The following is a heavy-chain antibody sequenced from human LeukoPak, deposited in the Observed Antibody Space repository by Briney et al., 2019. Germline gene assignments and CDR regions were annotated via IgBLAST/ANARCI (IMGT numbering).Heavy chain of an antibody. Sequence: PSETLSLTCTVSGGSISSSYWSWIRQPPGKGLEWIGSIYYSGSTYYNPSLKSRVTISVDTSKNQFSLKLSSVTAADTAVYYCARHRGGPYVWGSYRPIGYFDYWGQGTLVTVSS. CDR2: IYYSGST. CDR1: GGSISSSY. J-gene: IGHJ4*02. CDR3: ARHRGGPYVWGSYRPIGYFDY. V-gene: IGHV4-39*01. D-gene: IGHD3-16*02.